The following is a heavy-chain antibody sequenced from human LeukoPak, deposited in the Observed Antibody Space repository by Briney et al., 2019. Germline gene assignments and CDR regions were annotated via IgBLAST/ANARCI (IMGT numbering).Heavy chain of an antibody. V-gene: IGHV3-74*01. Sequence: GGSLRLSCAASGFTFSSYWMHWVRQAPGKGLMWVSRVHSDGSYTNYADSVKGRFTISRDNAKSTLYLQMNSLRAEDTAVYYCAREGLGYSYDYWAREPWSPSPQ. CDR2: VHSDGSYT. CDR3: AREGLGYSYDY. J-gene: IGHJ4*02. D-gene: IGHD5-18*01. CDR1: GFTFSSYW.